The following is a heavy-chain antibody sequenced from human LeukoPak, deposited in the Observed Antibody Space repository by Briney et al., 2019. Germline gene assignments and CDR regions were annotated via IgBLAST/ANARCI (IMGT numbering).Heavy chain of an antibody. D-gene: IGHD3-10*01. Sequence: ASVKVSCEASGYTFTGNYMHWVRQAPGQGLEWMGWINPNSGGTNYAQKFQGRVTMTRDTSISTAYMELSRLIFDDTAVYYCASSTSRGSGSYYRGYYYYYYMDVWGKGTTVTISS. J-gene: IGHJ6*03. V-gene: IGHV1-2*02. CDR2: INPNSGGT. CDR1: GYTFTGNY. CDR3: ASSTSRGSGSYYRGYYYYYYMDV.